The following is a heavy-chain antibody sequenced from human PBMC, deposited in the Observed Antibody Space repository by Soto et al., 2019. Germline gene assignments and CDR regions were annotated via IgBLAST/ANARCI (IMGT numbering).Heavy chain of an antibody. Sequence: SETLSLTCAVSGGSISSSNWWSWVRQPPGKGLEWIGEIYHSGSTNYNPSLKSRVTISVDKSKSQFSLKLSSVTAADTAVYYCARSDGPPYSSGWYPLDYYGMDVWGQGTTVTVSS. CDR2: IYHSGST. J-gene: IGHJ6*02. CDR1: GGSISSSNW. D-gene: IGHD6-19*01. CDR3: ARSDGPPYSSGWYPLDYYGMDV. V-gene: IGHV4-4*02.